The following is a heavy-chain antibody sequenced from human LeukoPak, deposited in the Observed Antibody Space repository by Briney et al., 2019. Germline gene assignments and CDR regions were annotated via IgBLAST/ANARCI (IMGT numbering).Heavy chain of an antibody. V-gene: IGHV1-2*02. CDR1: GYTFTGYY. J-gene: IGHJ4*02. CDR3: ARARIAAAGGGFDY. D-gene: IGHD6-13*01. Sequence: ASVKVSCKASGYTFTGYYMHWVRQAPGQGLEWMGWINPNSGGTNYAQKFQGRVTMTRDMSISTAYMELSRLRSDDTAVYYCARARIAAAGGGFDYWGQGTLVTVSS. CDR2: INPNSGGT.